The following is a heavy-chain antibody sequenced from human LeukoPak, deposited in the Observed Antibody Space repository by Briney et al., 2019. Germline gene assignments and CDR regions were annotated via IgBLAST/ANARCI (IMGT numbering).Heavy chain of an antibody. CDR2: IYPGDSDT. V-gene: IGHV5-51*01. CDR1: GYSFTSYW. Sequence: GASLKISCKGSGYSFTSYWIGWVRQMPGKGLEWMGIIYPGDSDTRYSPSFQGQVTISADKSISTAYLQWSSLKASDTAMYYCARQDTYYDFWSGYDGWGQGTLVTVSS. CDR3: ARQDTYYDFWSGYDG. J-gene: IGHJ4*02. D-gene: IGHD3-3*01.